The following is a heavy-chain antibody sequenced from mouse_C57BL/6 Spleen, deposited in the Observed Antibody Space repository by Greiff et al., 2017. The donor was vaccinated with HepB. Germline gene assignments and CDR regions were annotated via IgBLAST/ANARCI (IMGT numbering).Heavy chain of an antibody. D-gene: IGHD3-2*02. CDR1: GFTFSDYY. CDR2: INYDGSST. Sequence: EVQVVESEGGLVQPGSSMKLSCTASGFTFSDYYMAWVRQVPEKGLEWVANINYDGSSTYYLDSLKSRFIISRDNAKNILYLQMSSLKSEDTATYYCASDRGKDSSGAFAYWGQGTLVTVSA. V-gene: IGHV5-16*01. CDR3: ASDRGKDSSGAFAY. J-gene: IGHJ3*01.